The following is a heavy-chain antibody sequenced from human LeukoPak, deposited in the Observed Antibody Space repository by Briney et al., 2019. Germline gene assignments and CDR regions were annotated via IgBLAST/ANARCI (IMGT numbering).Heavy chain of an antibody. D-gene: IGHD1-26*01. CDR3: ARACYSGSGGRYYFDY. CDR2: IYYSGST. V-gene: IGHV4-39*07. CDR1: GGSISSSSYY. J-gene: IGHJ4*02. Sequence: SETLSLTCTVSGGSISSSSYYWGWIRQPPGKGLEWIGSIYYSGSTYYNPSLKSRVSISVDTSKNQFSLKLSSVTAADTAVYYCARACYSGSGGRYYFDYWGQGTLVTVSS.